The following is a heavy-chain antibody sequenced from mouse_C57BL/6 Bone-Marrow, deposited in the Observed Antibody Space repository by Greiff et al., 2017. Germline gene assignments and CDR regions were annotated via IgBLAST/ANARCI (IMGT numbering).Heavy chain of an antibody. J-gene: IGHJ4*01. CDR2: IYPGDGDT. CDR3: ARSRGNYGGYAVDY. CDR1: GYAFSSYW. V-gene: IGHV1-80*01. Sequence: QVQLQQSGAELVKPGASVKISCKASGYAFSSYWMNWVKQRPGKGLEWIGQIYPGDGDTNYNGKFKGKATLTADKSSSTAYLQLSSLTSEDAAVYFCARSRGNYGGYAVDYWGQGASVTVSS. D-gene: IGHD2-1*01.